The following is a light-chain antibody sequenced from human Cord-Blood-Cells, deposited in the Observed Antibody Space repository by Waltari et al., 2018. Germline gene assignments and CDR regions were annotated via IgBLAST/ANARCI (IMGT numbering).Light chain of an antibody. J-gene: IGKJ1*01. CDR1: QSISSY. CDR2: AAS. Sequence: DIQMTHSPSSRCASVGDSVTITCRASQSISSYLNWYQQKPGKAPKLLIYAASSLQSGVPSRFSGSGSGTDFTLTISSLQPEDFATYYCQQSYSTPWTFGQGTKVEIK. CDR3: QQSYSTPWT. V-gene: IGKV1-39*01.